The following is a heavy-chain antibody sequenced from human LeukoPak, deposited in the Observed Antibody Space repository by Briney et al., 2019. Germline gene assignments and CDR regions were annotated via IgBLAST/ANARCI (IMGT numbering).Heavy chain of an antibody. D-gene: IGHD3-10*01. Sequence: PSETLSLTCTVSGYSISSGYYWGWIRQPPGKGLEWIGTIYQSGITYYKPSLKSRVTISVDTSKNQFSLRLTSVTAADTAVYYCARAGDGSGSYDNADYDYWGQGTLVTVSS. CDR1: GYSISSGYY. J-gene: IGHJ4*02. CDR2: IYQSGIT. CDR3: ARAGDGSGSYDNADYDY. V-gene: IGHV4-38-2*02.